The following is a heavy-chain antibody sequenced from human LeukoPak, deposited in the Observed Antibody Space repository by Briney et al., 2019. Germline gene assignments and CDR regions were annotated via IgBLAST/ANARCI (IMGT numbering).Heavy chain of an antibody. J-gene: IGHJ4*02. CDR2: FSGGGGRT. D-gene: IGHD3-3*01. Sequence: PGGSLRLSCAASGFTFSSHARTRVRQATGKGVEWVSAFSGGGGRTYYADSVKGRFPISRDNSKNSLYLQMNSLRAEDTALYYCAKGPTIPPYYPSGNYYETKAQFDRWGQGTLVTVSS. V-gene: IGHV3-23*01. CDR1: GFTFSSHA. CDR3: AKGPTIPPYYPSGNYYETKAQFDR.